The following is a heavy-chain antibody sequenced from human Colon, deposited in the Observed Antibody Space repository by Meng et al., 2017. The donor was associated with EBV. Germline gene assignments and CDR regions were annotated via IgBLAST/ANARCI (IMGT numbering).Heavy chain of an antibody. Sequence: QLQAVRPGMAKVAAHPSLTSAVSGDCTTSNSWWGCVRRPPGKGLEWIGTIHHSGFSTYNPSLKSRVTMSVDKSRNQFSLTLRSVTAADTAVYYCARRDYVNSPLKSPWGPGALVTVSS. CDR1: GDCTTSNSW. CDR2: IHHSGFS. D-gene: IGHD3-10*02. J-gene: IGHJ4*02. V-gene: IGHV4-4*02. CDR3: ARRDYVNSPLKSP.